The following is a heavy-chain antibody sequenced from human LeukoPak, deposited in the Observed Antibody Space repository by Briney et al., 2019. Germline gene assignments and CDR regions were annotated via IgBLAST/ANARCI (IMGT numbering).Heavy chain of an antibody. J-gene: IGHJ3*02. CDR3: ARERKQITFGGVIAEDAFDI. D-gene: IGHD3-16*02. CDR1: GFTLSSYE. Sequence: PGGSLRLSCAASGFTLSSYEMNWVRQAPGKGLEWVSYISSSGSTIYYADSVKGRFTISRDNAKNSLYLQMNSLRAEDTAVYYCARERKQITFGGVIAEDAFDIWGQGTMVTVSS. CDR2: ISSSGSTI. V-gene: IGHV3-48*03.